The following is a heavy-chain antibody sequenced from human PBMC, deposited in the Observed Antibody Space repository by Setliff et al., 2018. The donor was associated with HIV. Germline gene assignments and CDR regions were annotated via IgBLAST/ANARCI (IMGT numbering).Heavy chain of an antibody. D-gene: IGHD5-18*01. V-gene: IGHV3-74*01. CDR1: GFTFSSYW. Sequence: LRLSCAASGFTFSSYWMHWVRQAPGKGLVWVSRINSDGSSTSYADSVKGRFTISRDNAKNTLYLQMNSLRAEDTAVYYCARGGYSYGYPGGYWGQGTLVTVSS. CDR3: ARGGYSYGYPGGY. CDR2: INSDGSST. J-gene: IGHJ4*02.